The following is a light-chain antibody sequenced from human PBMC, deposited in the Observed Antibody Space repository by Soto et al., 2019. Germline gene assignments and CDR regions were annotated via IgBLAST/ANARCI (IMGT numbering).Light chain of an antibody. CDR3: QQYNEWPPGYT. J-gene: IGKJ2*01. V-gene: IGKV3-20*01. CDR1: QSVSSNY. CDR2: GAS. Sequence: EIVLTQSPGTLSLSPEQRVTLSCRASQSVSSNYLAWYQQKPGQAPRLLIYGASNRATGVPDRFSGTGSGTDFTLTISRLAPEDFAVYYCQQYNEWPPGYTFGQGTKIEIK.